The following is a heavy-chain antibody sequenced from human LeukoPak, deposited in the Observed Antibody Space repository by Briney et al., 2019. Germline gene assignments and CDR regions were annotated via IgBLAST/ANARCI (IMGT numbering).Heavy chain of an antibody. Sequence: SGGXXXSYYWSWIRQPPGKGLEWIGYIYYSGSTNYNPSLKSRVTISVDTSKNQFSLKLSSVTAADTAVYYCARQNSGYYDYWGQGTLVTVSS. CDR1: GGXXXSYY. CDR3: ARQNSGYYDY. V-gene: IGHV4-59*08. J-gene: IGHJ4*02. D-gene: IGHD3-22*01. CDR2: IYYSGST.